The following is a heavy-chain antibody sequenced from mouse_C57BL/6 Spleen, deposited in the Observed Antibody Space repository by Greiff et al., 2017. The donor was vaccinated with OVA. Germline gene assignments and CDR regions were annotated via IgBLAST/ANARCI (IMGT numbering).Heavy chain of an antibody. J-gene: IGHJ1*03. CDR2: ILPSIGRT. CDR3: ARKGANDSNYVDWYFDV. Sequence: QVQLQQSGSELRSPGSSVKLSCKDFDSEVFPIAYMSWVRQKPGHGFEWIGGILPSIGRTLYGEKFEDKATLDADTLSNTAYLELNSLTSEDSAIYYCARKGANDSNYVDWYFDVWGTGTTVTVSS. D-gene: IGHD2-5*01. V-gene: IGHV15-2*01. CDR1: DSEVFPIAY.